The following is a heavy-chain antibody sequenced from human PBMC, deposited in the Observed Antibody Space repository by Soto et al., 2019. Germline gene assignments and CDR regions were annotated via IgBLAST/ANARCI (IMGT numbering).Heavy chain of an antibody. CDR2: IYWDDDN. Sequence: SGPTLVNPTQTLTLTCTFSWFSLSTSAVVVGLILQPPGNSLEWLALIYWDDDNRYSPSLNSMLTITKYTSKNQVFLTMTNMDPVXTATYYCARLYSSTWPCFQHWGQGTLVTVSS. D-gene: IGHD6-13*01. J-gene: IGHJ1*01. V-gene: IGHV2-5*02. CDR3: ARLYSSTWPCFQH. CDR1: WFSLSTSAVV.